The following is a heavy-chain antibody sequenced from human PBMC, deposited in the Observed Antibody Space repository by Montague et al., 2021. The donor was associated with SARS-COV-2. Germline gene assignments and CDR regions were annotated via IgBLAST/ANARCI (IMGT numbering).Heavy chain of an antibody. CDR3: ARMTVAVIPFDY. CDR2: IDWDDDK. J-gene: IGHJ4*02. D-gene: IGHD6-19*01. Sequence: PALVKPTQTLTLTCTFSGFSLSTSGMCVSWIRQPPGKALEWLARIDWDDDKYYSTSLKTRLTISKDTSKNQVVLTMTNMDPVDTATYYCARMTVAVIPFDYWGQGTLVTVSS. V-gene: IGHV2-70*11. CDR1: GFSLSTSGMC.